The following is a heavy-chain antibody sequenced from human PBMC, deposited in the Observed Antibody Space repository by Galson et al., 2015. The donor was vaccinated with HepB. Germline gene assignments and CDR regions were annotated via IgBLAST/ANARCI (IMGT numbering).Heavy chain of an antibody. CDR2: INTNTGNP. Sequence: SVKVSCKASGYTFIHYGINWLRQAPGQGLEWMGWINTNTGNPTYAQGFQGRFVFSLDTSVSTAYLQINSLKAEDTAIYYCAKELRIDAVDFWRRGTMVTVSS. D-gene: IGHD3-16*01. CDR1: GYTFIHYG. J-gene: IGHJ3*01. CDR3: AKELRIDAVDF. V-gene: IGHV7-4-1*02.